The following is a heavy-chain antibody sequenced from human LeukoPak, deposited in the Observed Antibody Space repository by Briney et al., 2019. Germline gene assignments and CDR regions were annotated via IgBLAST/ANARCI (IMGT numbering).Heavy chain of an antibody. Sequence: SETLSLTCTVSGGSISSYYWSWIRQPPGKGLEWIGRIYTSGSTNYNPSLKSRVTMSVDTSKNQFSLNLTSVTAADTAVYYCARQLLRGYYGGAFDIWGQGTMVTVSS. V-gene: IGHV4-4*07. J-gene: IGHJ3*02. CDR2: IYTSGST. CDR3: ARQLLRGYYGGAFDI. D-gene: IGHD4-23*01. CDR1: GGSISSYY.